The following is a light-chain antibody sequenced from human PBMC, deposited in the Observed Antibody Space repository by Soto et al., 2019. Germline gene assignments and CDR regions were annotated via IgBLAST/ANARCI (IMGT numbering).Light chain of an antibody. CDR1: SSDVGGYNY. CDR3: SSYTSSSTVVV. Sequence: QSALTQPASVSGSPGQSITISCTGTSSDVGGYNYVSWYQQHPGKAPKLMIYDVSNRPSGVSNRFSGSKSGNTASLTISGRHAEEEADYYCSSYTSSSTVVVFGGGTKLTVL. J-gene: IGLJ2*01. V-gene: IGLV2-14*01. CDR2: DVS.